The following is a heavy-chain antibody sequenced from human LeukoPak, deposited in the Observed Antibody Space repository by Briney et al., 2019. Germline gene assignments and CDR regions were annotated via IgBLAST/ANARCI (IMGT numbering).Heavy chain of an antibody. CDR1: GFTLSSYS. CDR2: ISSSSSTI. D-gene: IGHD3-22*01. V-gene: IGHV3-48*04. J-gene: IGHJ4*02. Sequence: GGSLRLSCAASGFTLSSYSMNWVRQAPGKGLEWVSYISSSSSTIYYADSVKGRFTISRDNAKNSLYLQMNSLRAEDTAVYYCAGASGYYSIDYWGQGTLVTVSS. CDR3: AGASGYYSIDY.